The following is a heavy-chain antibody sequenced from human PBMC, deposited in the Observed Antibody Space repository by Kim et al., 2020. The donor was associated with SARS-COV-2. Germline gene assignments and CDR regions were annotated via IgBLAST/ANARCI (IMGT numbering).Heavy chain of an antibody. V-gene: IGHV3-30*18. D-gene: IGHD5-18*01. CDR2: ISYDGSNK. Sequence: GGSLRLSCAASGFTFSSYGMHWVRQAPGKGLEWVAVISYDGSNKYYADSVKGRFTISRDNSKNTLYLQMNSLRAEDTAVYYCAKNWGSYGTEGFDYWGQGTLVTVSS. CDR3: AKNWGSYGTEGFDY. CDR1: GFTFSSYG. J-gene: IGHJ4*02.